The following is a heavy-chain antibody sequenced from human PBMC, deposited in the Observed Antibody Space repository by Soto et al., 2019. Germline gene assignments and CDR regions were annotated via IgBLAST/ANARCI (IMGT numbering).Heavy chain of an antibody. CDR1: GYTFTSYA. V-gene: IGHV1-3*01. CDR2: VNAGNGNT. D-gene: IGHD1-20*01. CDR3: ARDVGYNWNAIEY. Sequence: QVQLVQSGAEVKKPGASVKVSCTASGYTFTSYAIHWVRQAPGQRLEWMGWVNAGNGNTKYSQKLQGRVTITRDTSASTAYMELSSLRSEDTAVYYCARDVGYNWNAIEYWGQGTLVTVSS. J-gene: IGHJ4*02.